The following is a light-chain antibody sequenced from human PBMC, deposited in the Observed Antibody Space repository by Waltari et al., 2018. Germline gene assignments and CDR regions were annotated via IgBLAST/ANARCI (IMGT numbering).Light chain of an antibody. CDR2: GNN. J-gene: IGLJ2*01. V-gene: IGLV1-47*01. Sequence: QSVLTQPPSASGTPGQRVTISCSGSSSNIGSNYVYWYQQLPGTAPKLLIYGNNQRPSGVPDRFSGPKAGTSASRAISGLRSEDEADDYCAAWDDSLSGHVVFGGGTKLTVL. CDR1: SSNIGSNY. CDR3: AAWDDSLSGHVV.